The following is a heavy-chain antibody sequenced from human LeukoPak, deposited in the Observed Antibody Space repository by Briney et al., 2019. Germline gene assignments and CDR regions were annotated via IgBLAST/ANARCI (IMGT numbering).Heavy chain of an antibody. CDR2: IRGSGGST. CDR1: VFTFSSYA. CDR3: AKGLAVAGHFDY. Sequence: GVSLRLSCVASVFTFSSYAMIWVRQAPGKGLEWVAAIRGSGGSTYYADSVMGRFTISRDKSKNTLYLQMNSLRTADTAVYYCAKGLAVAGHFDYWGQGTLVTVSS. V-gene: IGHV3-23*01. D-gene: IGHD6-19*01. J-gene: IGHJ4*02.